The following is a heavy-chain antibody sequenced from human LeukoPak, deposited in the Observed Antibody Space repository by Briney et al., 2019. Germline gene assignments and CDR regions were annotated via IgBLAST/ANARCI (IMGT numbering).Heavy chain of an antibody. CDR2: IDTSSSYI. Sequence: GGSLRLSCVASGFTFSSYSMNWVRQAPGKGLEWVSSIDTSSSYIYYADSVKGRFTIFRDNAKNTLYLQMNSLRAEDTAVYYCVRDLGGRSGHWGQGTLVTVSS. CDR3: VRDLGGRSGH. V-gene: IGHV3-21*01. D-gene: IGHD1-26*01. CDR1: GFTFSSYS. J-gene: IGHJ4*02.